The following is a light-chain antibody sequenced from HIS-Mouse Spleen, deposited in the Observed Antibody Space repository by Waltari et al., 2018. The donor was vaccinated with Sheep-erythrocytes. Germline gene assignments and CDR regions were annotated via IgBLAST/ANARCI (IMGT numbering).Light chain of an antibody. V-gene: IGKV1-5*03. CDR3: QQYNSYPLT. J-gene: IGKJ4*01. CDR2: KAS. CDR1: QSISSW. Sequence: DIQMTQSPSTLSASVGDRVSITCWASQSISSWLAWYQQKPGKAPKLLLYKASSLESGVPSRFSGSGSGTEFTLTISSLQPDDFATYYCQQYNSYPLTFGGGTKVEIK.